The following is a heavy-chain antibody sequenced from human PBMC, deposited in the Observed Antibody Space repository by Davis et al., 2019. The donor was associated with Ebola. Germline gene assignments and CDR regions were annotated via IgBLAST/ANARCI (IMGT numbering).Heavy chain of an antibody. D-gene: IGHD1-26*01. Sequence: MPSETLSLTCTVSGGSISSSSYYWGWIRQPPGKGLEWIGSIYYSGGTYYNASLKSRVTISVDTSMNQFSLKLSSATAADTSVYFCARHTISGSYYRGPFDYWGQGTLVTVSS. V-gene: IGHV4-39*01. CDR2: IYYSGGT. J-gene: IGHJ4*02. CDR1: GGSISSSSYY. CDR3: ARHTISGSYYRGPFDY.